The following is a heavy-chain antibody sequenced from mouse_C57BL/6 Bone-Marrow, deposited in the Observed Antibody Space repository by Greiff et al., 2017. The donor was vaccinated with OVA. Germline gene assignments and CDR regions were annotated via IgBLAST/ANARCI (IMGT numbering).Heavy chain of an antibody. J-gene: IGHJ4*01. V-gene: IGHV5-6*02. CDR3: ARRRRRGAMDY. D-gene: IGHD3-1*01. CDR2: ISSGGSYT. Sequence: DVMLVESGGDLVKPGGSLKLSCAASGFTFSSYGMSWVRQTPDKRLEWVATISSGGSYTYYPDSVKGRFTISRDNAKNTLYLQMSSLKSEDTAMYYCARRRRRGAMDYWGQGTSVTVSS. CDR1: GFTFSSYG.